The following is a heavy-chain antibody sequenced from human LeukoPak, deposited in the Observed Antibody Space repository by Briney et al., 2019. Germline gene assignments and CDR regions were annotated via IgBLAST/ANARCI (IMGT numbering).Heavy chain of an antibody. CDR1: GGSISSSSYY. V-gene: IGHV4-39*01. D-gene: IGHD3-10*01. J-gene: IGHJ4*02. CDR3: ARHYYGSGSPLYFDY. CDR2: IYYSGST. Sequence: SETLSLACTVSGGSISSSSYYWGRIRQPPGKGLEWIGSIYYSGSTYYNPSLKSRVTISVDTSKNQFSLKLSSVTAADTAVYYCARHYYGSGSPLYFDYWGQGTLVTVSS.